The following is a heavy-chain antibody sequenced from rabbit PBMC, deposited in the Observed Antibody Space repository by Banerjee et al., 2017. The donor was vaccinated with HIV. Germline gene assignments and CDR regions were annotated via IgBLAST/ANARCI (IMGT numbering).Heavy chain of an antibody. CDR2: IWIGDGGT. CDR1: GFSLSGHH. Sequence: QEQLEESGGDLVKPEGSLTLTCTASGFSLSGHHMCWVRQAPGKGLEWIACIWIGDGGTYYASWAKGRFTISKTSSTTVTLQMTSLTDADTGTYFCARMVASGTFGLWGPGTLVTVS. D-gene: IGHD7-1*01. V-gene: IGHV1S45*01. CDR3: ARMVASGTFGL. J-gene: IGHJ6*01.